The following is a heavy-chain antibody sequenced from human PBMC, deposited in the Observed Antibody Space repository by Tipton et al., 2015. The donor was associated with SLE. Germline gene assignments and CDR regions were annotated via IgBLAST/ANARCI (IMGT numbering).Heavy chain of an antibody. CDR3: ARARGAYSSSWYWGPFDY. J-gene: IGHJ4*02. V-gene: IGHV4-39*07. CDR2: IYYSGST. Sequence: TLSLTCTVSGGSISSSSYYWGWIRQPPGKGLEWIGSIYYSGSTYYNPSLKSRVTISVDTSKNQFSLKLSSVTAADTAVYYCARARGAYSSSWYWGPFDYWGQGTLVTVSS. CDR1: GGSISSSSYY. D-gene: IGHD6-13*01.